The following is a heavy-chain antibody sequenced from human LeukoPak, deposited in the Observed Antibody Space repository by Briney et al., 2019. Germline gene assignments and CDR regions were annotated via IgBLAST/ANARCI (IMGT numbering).Heavy chain of an antibody. V-gene: IGHV1-69*04. D-gene: IGHD2-2*01. Sequence: ASVKVSCKASGGTFSSYAISWVRQAPGQGLEWMGRIIPIFGIANYAQKFQGRVTITADKPTSTAYMELSSLRSEDTAVYYCARSGVVPAARAYYYYGMDVWGQGTTVTVSS. CDR1: GGTFSSYA. CDR2: IIPIFGIA. J-gene: IGHJ6*02. CDR3: ARSGVVPAARAYYYYGMDV.